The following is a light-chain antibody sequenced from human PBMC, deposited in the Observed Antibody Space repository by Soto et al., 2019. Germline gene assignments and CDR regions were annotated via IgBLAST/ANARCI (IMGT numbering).Light chain of an antibody. V-gene: IGLV2-18*01. J-gene: IGLJ1*01. CDR1: STDFVTYNR. CDR2: EAS. Sequence: QSALTQPPSVSGSPGQSVTISCTGTSTDFVTYNRVSWYQQPPGTAPKLIVYEASNRPSGVPDRFSGSKSGNTASLTISGLRAADEADYYCSLYTRENTYVFGTGTK. CDR3: SLYTRENTYV.